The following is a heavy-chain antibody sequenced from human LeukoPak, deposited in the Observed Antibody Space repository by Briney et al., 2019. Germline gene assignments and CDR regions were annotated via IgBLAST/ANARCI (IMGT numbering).Heavy chain of an antibody. J-gene: IGHJ4*02. D-gene: IGHD3-22*01. V-gene: IGHV4-59*01. CDR3: ARGHYYYDSSGYRGPFDY. CDR2: IYYSGST. Sequence: PSETLSLTCTVSGGSISSYYWSWIRQRPGKGLECVGYIYYSGSTNYNPSLKSRVTISVDTSKNQFSLKLSSVTAADTAVYYCARGHYYYDSSGYRGPFDYWGQGTLVTVSS. CDR1: GGSISSYY.